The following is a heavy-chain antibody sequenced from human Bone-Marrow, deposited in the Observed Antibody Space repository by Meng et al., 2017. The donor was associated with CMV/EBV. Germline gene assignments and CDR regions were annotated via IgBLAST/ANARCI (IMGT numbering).Heavy chain of an antibody. Sequence: ASVKVSCKASGYTFTSYGFSWVRQAPGQGLEWMGWISAYNGNTNYAQKLQGRVTMTTDTSTSTAYMELRSLRSDDTAVYYCAREYRQRSLIQLWHYYYYAMDVWGQGTTVTSP. J-gene: IGHJ6*02. CDR2: ISAYNGNT. CDR3: AREYRQRSLIQLWHYYYYAMDV. D-gene: IGHD1-1*01. V-gene: IGHV1-18*01. CDR1: GYTFTSYG.